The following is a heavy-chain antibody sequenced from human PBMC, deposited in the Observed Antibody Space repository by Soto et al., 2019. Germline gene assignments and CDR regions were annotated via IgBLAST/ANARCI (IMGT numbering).Heavy chain of an antibody. Sequence: GGSLRLSCAASGFTFSSYWMSWVRQAPGKGLEWVANIKQDGSEKYYVDSVEGRFTISRDNAKNSLYLQMNSLRAEDTAVYYSARSTVLRRYFFDFWGQGTLVTVS. J-gene: IGHJ4*02. CDR2: IKQDGSEK. CDR3: ARSTVLRRYFFDF. V-gene: IGHV3-7*04. CDR1: GFTFSSYW. D-gene: IGHD4-17*01.